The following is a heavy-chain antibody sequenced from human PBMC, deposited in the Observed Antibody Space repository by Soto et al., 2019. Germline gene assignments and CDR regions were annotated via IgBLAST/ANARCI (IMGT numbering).Heavy chain of an antibody. J-gene: IGHJ3*02. D-gene: IGHD3-22*01. CDR2: ISANNGNT. CDR3: ARDLHFYSDIRGYRDVFDI. V-gene: IGHV1-18*01. Sequence: QVQLVQSGTEVKKPGASVKVSCKASGYIFTTYGISWVRQAPGQGLEWMGWISANNGNTYYAQKFQGRVTMNTDTPRRIIYMGLRSLRSDDTAVYFCARDLHFYSDIRGYRDVFDIWGQGPKVTVSS. CDR1: GYIFTTYG.